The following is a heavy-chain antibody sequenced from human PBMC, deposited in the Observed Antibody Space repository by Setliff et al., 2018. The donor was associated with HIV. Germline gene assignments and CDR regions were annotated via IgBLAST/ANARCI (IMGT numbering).Heavy chain of an antibody. CDR3: ARDPGNSSTWHFDY. CDR1: GGSSGGSISAYD. Sequence: SETLSLTCSISGGSSGGSISAYDWSWIRQPPGKGLEWLGYVHSSGTTNYNPSLKSRVTISRDTSKNQFFLKVTSLTAADTAVYYCARDPGNSSTWHFDYWGRGNLVTVSS. V-gene: IGHV4-61*08. J-gene: IGHJ4*02. D-gene: IGHD6-13*01. CDR2: VHSSGTT.